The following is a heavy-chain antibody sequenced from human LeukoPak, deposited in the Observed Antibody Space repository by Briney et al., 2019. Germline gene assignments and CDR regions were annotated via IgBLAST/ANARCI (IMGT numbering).Heavy chain of an antibody. Sequence: ASETLSLTCAVYGGSFSGYYWSWIRQPPGKGLEWIGEINHSGSTNYNPSLKTRVTISVDTSKNQCSLKLSSVTAADTAVYYCARDTYDAFDIWGQGTMVTVSS. CDR2: INHSGST. D-gene: IGHD2-2*02. CDR1: GGSFSGYY. CDR3: ARDTYDAFDI. V-gene: IGHV4-34*01. J-gene: IGHJ3*02.